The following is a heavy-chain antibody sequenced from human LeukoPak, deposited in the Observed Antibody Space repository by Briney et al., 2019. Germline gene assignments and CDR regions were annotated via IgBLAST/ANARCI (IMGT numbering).Heavy chain of an antibody. D-gene: IGHD3-10*01. J-gene: IGHJ5*02. CDR1: GFIFSSYW. V-gene: IGHV3-30*18. Sequence: GGSLRLSCAASGFIFSSYWMTWVRQAPGKGLEWVAVISYDGSNKYYADSVKGRFTISRGNSKNTLYLQMNSLRAEDTAVYYCAKDSIPVLLTNWFDPWGQGTLVTVSS. CDR2: ISYDGSNK. CDR3: AKDSIPVLLTNWFDP.